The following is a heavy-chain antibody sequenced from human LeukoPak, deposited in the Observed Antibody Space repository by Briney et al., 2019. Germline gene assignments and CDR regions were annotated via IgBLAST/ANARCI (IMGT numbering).Heavy chain of an antibody. CDR2: IYYSGST. CDR3: ARDGDY. J-gene: IGHJ4*02. CDR1: GGSVSSGSYY. Sequence: SETLSLTCTVSGGSVSSGSYYWSWIRQPPGKGLEWSGYIYYSGSTNYNPSLKSRVTISADTSKNQFSLRLTSVTAADTAVYYCARDGDYWGQGTLVTVSS. V-gene: IGHV4-61*01.